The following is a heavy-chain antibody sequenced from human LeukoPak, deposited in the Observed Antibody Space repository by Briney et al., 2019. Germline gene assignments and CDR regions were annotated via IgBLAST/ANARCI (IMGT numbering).Heavy chain of an antibody. Sequence: GGSLRLSCAASGFTFSSYAMSWVRQAPGKGLEWVSAISGSGGSTYYADSVKGRFTISRDDSKNTLYLQMNSLRAEDTAVYYCAKSSSSSWYWVWFDYWGQGTLVTVSS. D-gene: IGHD6-13*01. CDR1: GFTFSSYA. CDR3: AKSSSSSWYWVWFDY. CDR2: ISGSGGST. J-gene: IGHJ4*02. V-gene: IGHV3-23*01.